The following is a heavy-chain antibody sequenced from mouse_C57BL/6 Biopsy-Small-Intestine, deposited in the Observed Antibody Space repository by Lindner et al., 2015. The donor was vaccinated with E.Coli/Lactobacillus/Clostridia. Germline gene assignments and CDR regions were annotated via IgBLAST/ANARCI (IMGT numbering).Heavy chain of an antibody. CDR1: GYTFTSYY. Sequence: SVKVSCKSSGYTFTSYYVSWVRQAPGQGLEWMGWINPYNGNTVYARNFQGRVTMTTDTATSTAHMELRSLKSDDTAVYYCARLGYCSSTSCYNAFDIWGQGTMVTVSS. D-gene: IGHD1-1*01. CDR2: INPYNGNT. V-gene: IGHV1-20*01. J-gene: IGHJ3*01. CDR3: ARLGYCSSTSCYNAFDI.